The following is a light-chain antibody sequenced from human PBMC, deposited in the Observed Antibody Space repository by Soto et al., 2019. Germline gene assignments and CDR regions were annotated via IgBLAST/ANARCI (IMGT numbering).Light chain of an antibody. J-gene: IGLJ2*01. Sequence: QAVVTQPASVSGSTEQSITISCTGTSSDVGGYNYVSWYQQHPGKAPKFMIYGVSNRPSGVSNRFSGSKSGSTASLTISGLQAEDEADYYSSSYSSSNTLVFGGGTKLTVL. CDR1: SSDVGGYNY. CDR3: SSYSSSNTLV. V-gene: IGLV2-14*03. CDR2: GVS.